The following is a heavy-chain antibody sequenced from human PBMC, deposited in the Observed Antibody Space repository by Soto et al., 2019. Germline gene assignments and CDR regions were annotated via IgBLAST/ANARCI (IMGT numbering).Heavy chain of an antibody. J-gene: IGHJ3*02. Sequence: GESLKISCKGSGYSFTSYWIGWVRQMPGKGLEWMGIIYPGDSDTRYSPSFQGQVTISADKSISTAYLQWSSLKASDTAMYYCAKHRDGYNPGDAFDIWGQGTMVTVSS. CDR2: IYPGDSDT. CDR1: GYSFTSYW. D-gene: IGHD5-12*01. V-gene: IGHV5-51*01. CDR3: AKHRDGYNPGDAFDI.